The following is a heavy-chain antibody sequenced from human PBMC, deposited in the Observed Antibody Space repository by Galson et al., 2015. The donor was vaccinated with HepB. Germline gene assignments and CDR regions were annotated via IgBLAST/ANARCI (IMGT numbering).Heavy chain of an antibody. CDR1: GYTFTSYG. D-gene: IGHD6-19*01. CDR2: ISAYNGNT. Sequence: SVKVSCKASGYTFTSYGISWVRQAPGQGLEWMGWISAYNGNTNYAQKLQGRVTITADKSTSTAYMELSSLRSEDTAVYYCARGSGQWLPFDYWGQGTLVTVSS. J-gene: IGHJ4*02. CDR3: ARGSGQWLPFDY. V-gene: IGHV1-18*01.